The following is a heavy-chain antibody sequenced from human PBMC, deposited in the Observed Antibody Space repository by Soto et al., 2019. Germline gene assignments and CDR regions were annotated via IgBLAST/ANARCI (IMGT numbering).Heavy chain of an antibody. CDR3: ARDCSGGSCYPGMDV. CDR1: GFNFNSYT. J-gene: IGHJ6*02. D-gene: IGHD2-15*01. V-gene: IGHV3-21*01. CDR2: ISSSGYI. Sequence: ASLQLSCAASGFNFNSYTINWVRQAAGKRLEWLSSISSSGYIFSTDSVRGRFTISRDNAKNSVYLQINSLRAEDTAVYFCARDCSGGSCYPGMDVWGQGTTVTVSS.